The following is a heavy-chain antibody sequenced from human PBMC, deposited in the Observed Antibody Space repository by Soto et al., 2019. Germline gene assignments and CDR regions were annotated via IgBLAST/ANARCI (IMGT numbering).Heavy chain of an antibody. D-gene: IGHD1-26*01. Sequence: SETLSLTCTVSGGSISSYYWSWIRQPPGKGLEWIGYIYYSVSATYNPSLKSRVTISVDTSKNQFSLKLSSVTAADTAVYYCASGSYYVDYWGQGTLVTVSS. J-gene: IGHJ4*02. CDR2: IYYSVSA. CDR1: GGSISSYY. CDR3: ASGSYYVDY. V-gene: IGHV4-59*08.